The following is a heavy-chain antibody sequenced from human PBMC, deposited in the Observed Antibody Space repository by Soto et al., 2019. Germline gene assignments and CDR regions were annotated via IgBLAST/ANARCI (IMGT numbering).Heavy chain of an antibody. CDR3: ARERILLSEDILTGNYGMDV. CDR2: ISAYNGNT. CDR1: GYTFTSYG. V-gene: IGHV1-18*01. J-gene: IGHJ6*02. Sequence: ASVKVSCKASGYTFTSYGISWVRQAPGQGLEWMGWISAYNGNTNYAQKLQGRVTMTTDTSTSTAYMELRSLRSDDTAVYYCARERILLSEDILTGNYGMDVWGQGTTVTVSS. D-gene: IGHD3-9*01.